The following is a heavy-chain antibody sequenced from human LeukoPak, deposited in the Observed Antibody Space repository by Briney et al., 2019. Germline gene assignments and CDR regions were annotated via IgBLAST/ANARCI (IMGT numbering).Heavy chain of an antibody. J-gene: IGHJ4*02. CDR3: TATYYDFWSGEFDY. CDR2: IKSKTDGGTT. Sequence: GGSLRLSCGASGFTFSNAWMSWVREAPGKGVEWVGRIKSKTDGGTTDYAAPVKGRFTTSRDDSKNTLYLQMNSLKTEDTAVYYCTATYYDFWSGEFDYWGQGTLVTVSS. CDR1: GFTFSNAW. V-gene: IGHV3-15*01. D-gene: IGHD3-3*01.